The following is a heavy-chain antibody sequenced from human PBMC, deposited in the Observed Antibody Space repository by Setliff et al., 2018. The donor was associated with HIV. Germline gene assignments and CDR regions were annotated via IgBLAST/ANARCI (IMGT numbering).Heavy chain of an antibody. V-gene: IGHV1-46*01. CDR1: GYTFTSYY. J-gene: IGHJ3*02. CDR2: VYPSDGST. CDR3: ARDNTAFDI. D-gene: IGHD2-2*02. Sequence: ASVKVSCKASGYTFTSYYMHWVRQAPGQGLEGMGMVYPSDGSTSYAQKFQGRVTMTRDTSTSTIYMELNSLTSEDTAVYYCARDNTAFDIWGQGTMVTVSS.